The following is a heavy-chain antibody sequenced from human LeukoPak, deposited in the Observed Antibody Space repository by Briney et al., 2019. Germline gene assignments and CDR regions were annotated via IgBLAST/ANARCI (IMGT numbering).Heavy chain of an antibody. V-gene: IGHV1-18*01. J-gene: IGHJ4*02. CDR2: TSAYNGNT. CDR1: GYTFTSYG. CDR3: ARDYYDSSGYYVGY. D-gene: IGHD3-22*01. Sequence: GASVKVSCKASGYTFTSYGISWVRQAPGQGLEWMGWTSAYNGNTNYAQKLQGRVTMTTDTSTSTAYMELRSLRSDDTAVYYCARDYYDSSGYYVGYWGQGTLVTVSS.